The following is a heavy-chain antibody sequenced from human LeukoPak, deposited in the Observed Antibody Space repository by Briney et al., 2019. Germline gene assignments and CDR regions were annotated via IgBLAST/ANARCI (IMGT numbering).Heavy chain of an antibody. CDR1: DSSISSGY. Sequence: PSETLSLTRTVSDSSISSGYCGWIRQPPGKGLEWLGYIYYSGSTNYNHSSKSRVTISVDTSKNQFSLKLSSVTAADTAVYYCARVASSSGWYQAGALDIWGQGTLVTVSS. CDR3: ARVASSSGWYQAGALDI. CDR2: IYYSGST. J-gene: IGHJ3*02. V-gene: IGHV4-59*12. D-gene: IGHD6-19*01.